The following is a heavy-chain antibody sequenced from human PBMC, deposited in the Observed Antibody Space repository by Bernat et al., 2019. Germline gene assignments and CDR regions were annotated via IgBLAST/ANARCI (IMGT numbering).Heavy chain of an antibody. CDR2: ISSSSSYI. Sequence: VQLVESGGGVVQPGRSLRLSCAASGFTFSSYGMHWVRQAPGKGLEWVSSISSSSSYIYYADSVKGRFTISRDNAKNSLYLQMNSLRAEDTAVYYCARDHTVMTPVGGGYWGQGTLVTVSS. J-gene: IGHJ4*02. CDR3: ARDHTVMTPVGGGY. V-gene: IGHV3-21*01. CDR1: GFTFSSYG. D-gene: IGHD2/OR15-2a*01.